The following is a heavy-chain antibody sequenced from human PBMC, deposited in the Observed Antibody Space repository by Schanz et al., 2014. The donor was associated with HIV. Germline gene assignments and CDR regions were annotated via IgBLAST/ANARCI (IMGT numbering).Heavy chain of an antibody. J-gene: IGHJ4*02. V-gene: IGHV3-23*01. CDR2: ISESGRYT. CDR1: GFTISGYD. D-gene: IGHD3-16*01. CDR3: ARALGRFRLYHLDY. Sequence: EVQLLESGGGLVQPGGSLRLSCAVSGFTISGYDMTWVRQAPGKGLEWVSTISESGRYTYYADSVKGRFTISRDNSKNTLFLQMNSLRAEDTAVYYCARALGRFRLYHLDYWGQGTLVTVSS.